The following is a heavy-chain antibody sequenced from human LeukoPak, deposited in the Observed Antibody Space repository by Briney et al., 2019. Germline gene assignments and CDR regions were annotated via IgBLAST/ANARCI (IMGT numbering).Heavy chain of an antibody. CDR2: INHSGST. V-gene: IGHV4-34*01. J-gene: IGHJ5*02. CDR1: GGSSSGYY. D-gene: IGHD6-13*01. CDR3: ASLGWVAAAGANWFDP. Sequence: SETLSLTCAVYGGSSSGYYWSWIRQPPGKGLEWIGEINHSGSTNYNPSLKSRVTISVDTSKNQFSLKLSSVTAADTAVYYCASLGWVAAAGANWFDPWGQGTLVTVSS.